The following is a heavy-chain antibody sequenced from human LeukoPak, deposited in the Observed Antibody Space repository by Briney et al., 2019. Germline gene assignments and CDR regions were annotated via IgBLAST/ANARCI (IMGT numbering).Heavy chain of an antibody. CDR3: ASVDIEATIKYFDY. V-gene: IGHV3-21*01. D-gene: IGHD5-12*01. J-gene: IGHJ4*02. CDR2: ISSSSSYI. Sequence: GGSLRLSCAASGFTFSNAWMNWVRQAPGKGLEWVSSISSSSSYIYYADSVKGRFTISRDNAKNSLYLQMNSLRAEDTAVYYCASVDIEATIKYFDYWGQGTLVTVSS. CDR1: GFTFSNAW.